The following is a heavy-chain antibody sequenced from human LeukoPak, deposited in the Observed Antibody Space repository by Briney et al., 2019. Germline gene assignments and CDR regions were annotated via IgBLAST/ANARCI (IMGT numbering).Heavy chain of an antibody. V-gene: IGHV3-30*18. CDR1: GFTFSSYG. Sequence: AGGSLRLSCAASGFTFSSYGMHWVRQAPGKGLEWVAVISYDGSNKYYADSVKGRFTISRDNSKNTLYLQMNSLRAEDTAVYYCAQTPAFLRYLGYWGQGTLVTDSS. J-gene: IGHJ4*02. CDR3: AQTPAFLRYLGY. D-gene: IGHD3-9*01. CDR2: ISYDGSNK.